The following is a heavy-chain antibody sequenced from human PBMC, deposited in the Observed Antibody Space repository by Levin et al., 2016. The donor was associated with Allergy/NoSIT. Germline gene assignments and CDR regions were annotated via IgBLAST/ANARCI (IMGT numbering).Heavy chain of an antibody. CDR1: GFSLTKYL. V-gene: IGHV3-23*01. CDR3: GRDPNGDYLGAFEF. D-gene: IGHD4-17*01. J-gene: IGHJ3*01. CDR2: IRGSGGGT. Sequence: GGSLRLSCAASGFSLTKYLMTWVRQAPGKGLEWVSAIRGSGGGTFYADSVKGRFTISKDNSKNTVYLQMNSLTADDTAVYYCGRDPNGDYLGAFEFWGQGTMVTVSS.